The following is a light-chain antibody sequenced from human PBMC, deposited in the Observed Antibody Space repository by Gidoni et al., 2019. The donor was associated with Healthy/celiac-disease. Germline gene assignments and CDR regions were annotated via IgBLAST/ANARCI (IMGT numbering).Light chain of an antibody. CDR1: QGISSY. J-gene: IGKJ4*01. Sequence: DIQLTQSPSFLSASVGDRVTITCRASQGISSYLAWYQQKPGKAPKLLIYAASTLQSGVPSRCSGSGSGTEFTLTISSLQPEDFATYYCQQLNSYLSLTFGGGTKVESK. V-gene: IGKV1-9*01. CDR3: QQLNSYLSLT. CDR2: AAS.